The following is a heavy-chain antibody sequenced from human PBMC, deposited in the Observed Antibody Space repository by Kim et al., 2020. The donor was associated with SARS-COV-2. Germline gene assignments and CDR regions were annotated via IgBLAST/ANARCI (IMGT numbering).Heavy chain of an antibody. CDR1: GGSFSGYY. J-gene: IGHJ1*01. V-gene: IGHV4-34*01. Sequence: SETLSLTCAVYGGSFSGYYWSWIRQPPGKGLEWIGEINHSGSTNYNPSLKSRVTISVDTSKNQFSLKLSSVTAADTAVYYCARERIGGGDREYFQHWGQGTLVTVSS. CDR2: INHSGST. CDR3: ARERIGGGDREYFQH. D-gene: IGHD2-21*02.